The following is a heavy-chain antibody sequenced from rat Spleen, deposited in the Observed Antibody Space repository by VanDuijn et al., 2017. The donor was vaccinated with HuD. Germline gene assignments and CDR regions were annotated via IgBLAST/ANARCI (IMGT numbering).Heavy chain of an antibody. D-gene: IGHD1-10*01. Sequence: QVQLMESGPGLVQPSETLSLTCTVSGFSLTSYNVHWVRQPPGKGLEWMGIIWTGGSTDYNSTLKSRLSISRDTSKSQVFLKMNNLQTEDTAMYFCASGITAFDYWGQGVMVTVSS. CDR1: GFSLTSYN. CDR2: IWTGGST. J-gene: IGHJ2*01. V-gene: IGHV2-45*01. CDR3: ASGITAFDY.